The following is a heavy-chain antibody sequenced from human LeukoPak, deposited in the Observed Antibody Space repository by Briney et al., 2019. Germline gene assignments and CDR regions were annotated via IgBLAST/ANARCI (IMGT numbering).Heavy chain of an antibody. Sequence: PGGSLRLSCAAAGFTLSDHYMDWVRQAPGKGLEWVGRTRNKADSYTTVYAASVNGRFTISRDNAKNSLYLQMNSLRAEDTAVYYCARDYDSSGFYDYWGQGTLVTVSS. CDR1: GFTLSDHY. CDR3: ARDYDSSGFYDY. V-gene: IGHV3-72*01. D-gene: IGHD3-22*01. J-gene: IGHJ4*02. CDR2: TRNKADSYTT.